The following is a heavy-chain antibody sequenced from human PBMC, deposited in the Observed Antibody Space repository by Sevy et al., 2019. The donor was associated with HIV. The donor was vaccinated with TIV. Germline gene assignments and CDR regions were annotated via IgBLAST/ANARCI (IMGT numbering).Heavy chain of an antibody. V-gene: IGHV3-11*01. D-gene: IGHD4-17*01. CDR3: ARDHVKDGDLGDYYYFAMDV. J-gene: IGHJ6*02. CDR1: GFTFSDYY. CDR2: IDGNGYTI. Sequence: GGSLRLSCAASGFTFSDYYMSWIRQAPGKGLQWISYIDGNGYTIYYADSLKGRFTISRDNDKNSLYLQMNSLRAEDTAVYYCARDHVKDGDLGDYYYFAMDVWGQGTTVTVSS.